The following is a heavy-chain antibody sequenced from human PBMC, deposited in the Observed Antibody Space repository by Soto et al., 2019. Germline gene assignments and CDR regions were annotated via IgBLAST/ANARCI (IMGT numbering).Heavy chain of an antibody. D-gene: IGHD3-10*01. CDR1: GGSISSGNYY. J-gene: IGHJ4*02. CDR3: SRDNSGSDY. CDR2: VSYSGST. V-gene: IGHV4-31*03. Sequence: QVQLQEPGPGLVKPSQTLSLTCTVSGGSISSGNYYWTWVRQHPGKGLEWIAYVSYSGSTYYNPSLKSRVTISIDTSKNQFSLELSSVTAADTAVYYCSRDNSGSDYWGQGTLVTVSS.